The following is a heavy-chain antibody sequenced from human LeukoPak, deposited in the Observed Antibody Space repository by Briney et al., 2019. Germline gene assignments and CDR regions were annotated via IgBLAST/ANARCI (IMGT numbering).Heavy chain of an antibody. CDR1: GFTFSSYA. Sequence: GGSLRLSCAASGFTFSSYAMNWVRQAPGKGLVWVSWIKSDGSSTSYADSVKGRFTISRDNAKNTLYLQMNSLRAEDTAVYYCARGKNWAFDYWGQGTLVTVSS. D-gene: IGHD7-27*01. CDR2: IKSDGSST. CDR3: ARGKNWAFDY. V-gene: IGHV3-74*01. J-gene: IGHJ4*02.